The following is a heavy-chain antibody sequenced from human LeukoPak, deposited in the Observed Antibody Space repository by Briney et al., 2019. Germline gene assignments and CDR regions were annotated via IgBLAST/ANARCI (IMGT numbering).Heavy chain of an antibody. CDR3: AKGAGGFSYYNWFDP. V-gene: IGHV4-38-2*02. Sequence: SETLSLTCIVSNYSISSGSYWTWIRQPPGRGLEWIGGIYHSGYTFYNPSLKSRVTISVDTSKNQFSLKLASVTAADTAIYYCAKGAGGFSYYNWFDPWGQGTLVTVSS. CDR2: IYHSGYT. CDR1: NYSISSGSY. J-gene: IGHJ5*02. D-gene: IGHD5-18*01.